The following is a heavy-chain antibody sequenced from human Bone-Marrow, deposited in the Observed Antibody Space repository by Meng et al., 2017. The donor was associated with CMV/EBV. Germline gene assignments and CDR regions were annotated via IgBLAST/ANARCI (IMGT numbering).Heavy chain of an antibody. V-gene: IGHV3-23*01. Sequence: GGSLRLSCAASGFTFSSYAMSWVRQAPGKGLEWVSAISGSGGSTYYADSVKGRFTISRDNSKNTLYLQMNSLRAEDTAIYYCAKAGRDGYNGLLDYWGQGALVTVSS. CDR1: GFTFSSYA. CDR3: AKAGRDGYNGLLDY. CDR2: ISGSGGST. D-gene: IGHD5-24*01. J-gene: IGHJ4*02.